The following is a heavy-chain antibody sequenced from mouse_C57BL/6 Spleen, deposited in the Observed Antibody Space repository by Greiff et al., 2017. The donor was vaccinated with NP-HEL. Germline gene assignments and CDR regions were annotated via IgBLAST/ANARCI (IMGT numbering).Heavy chain of an antibody. CDR3: VRSGYGDGDWYFDV. Sequence: QVQLQQPGTELVKPGASVKLSCKASGYTFTSYWMHWVKQRPGQGLEWIGNINPSNGGTNYNEKFKSKATLTVDKSSSTAYMQLSSLTSEDSAVYYCVRSGYGDGDWYFDVWGTGTTVTVSS. CDR1: GYTFTSYW. V-gene: IGHV1-53*01. D-gene: IGHD2-2*01. CDR2: INPSNGGT. J-gene: IGHJ1*03.